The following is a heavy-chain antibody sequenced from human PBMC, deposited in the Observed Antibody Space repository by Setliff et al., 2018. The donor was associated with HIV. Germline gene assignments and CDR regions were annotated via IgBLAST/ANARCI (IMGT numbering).Heavy chain of an antibody. CDR1: GGSISNYY. J-gene: IGHJ4*02. Sequence: PSETLSLTCTVSGGSISNYYWSWIRQPPGKGLEWIGFSYHSGSTKYNPSLKSRVTISVDTSRNQFSLKLSSVTAADTAVYSCARGPNYFDSSGYSYYFDYWGQGTLVTVSS. CDR3: ARGPNYFDSSGYSYYFDY. V-gene: IGHV4-59*08. D-gene: IGHD3-22*01. CDR2: SYHSGST.